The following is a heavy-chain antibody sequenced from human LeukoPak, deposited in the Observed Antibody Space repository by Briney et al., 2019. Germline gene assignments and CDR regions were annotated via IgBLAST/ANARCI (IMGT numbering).Heavy chain of an antibody. CDR3: ARSRGTIFGVVNYMDV. Sequence: SETLSLTCTVSGGSISSYYWSWIRQPPGKGLEWIGYIYYSGSTNYNPSPKSRVTISVDTSKNQFSLKLSSVTAADTAVYYCARSRGTIFGVVNYMDVWGKGTTVTVSS. J-gene: IGHJ6*03. CDR2: IYYSGST. V-gene: IGHV4-59*01. D-gene: IGHD3-3*01. CDR1: GGSISSYY.